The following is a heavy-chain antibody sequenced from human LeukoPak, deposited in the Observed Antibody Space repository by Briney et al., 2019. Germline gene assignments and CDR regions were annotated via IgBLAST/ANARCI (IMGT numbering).Heavy chain of an antibody. Sequence: SQTLSLTCTVSGGSISSGSYYWSWIRQPAGKGLEWIGRIYNSGNTNYNPSLKSRVTISVDTSKNQFSLKLSSVTAADTAVYYCASVLYGANGFDYWGQGILVTVSA. CDR3: ASVLYGANGFDY. CDR2: IYNSGNT. D-gene: IGHD4/OR15-4a*01. J-gene: IGHJ4*02. CDR1: GGSISSGSYY. V-gene: IGHV4-61*02.